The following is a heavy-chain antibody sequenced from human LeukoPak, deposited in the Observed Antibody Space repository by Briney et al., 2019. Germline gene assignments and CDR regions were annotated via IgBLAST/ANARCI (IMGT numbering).Heavy chain of an antibody. J-gene: IGHJ4*02. CDR2: TYYRSKWYN. CDR1: GDRVSSNSAA. CDR3: ARLSKGYYGSGRTYYFDY. V-gene: IGHV6-1*01. Sequence: SQTLSLTCAISGDRVSSNSAAWNWIRQSPSRGLEWLGRTYYRSKWYNDYAVSVKSRITINPDTSKNQFSLQLNSVTPEDTAVYYCARLSKGYYGSGRTYYFDYWGQGTLVTVSS. D-gene: IGHD3-10*01.